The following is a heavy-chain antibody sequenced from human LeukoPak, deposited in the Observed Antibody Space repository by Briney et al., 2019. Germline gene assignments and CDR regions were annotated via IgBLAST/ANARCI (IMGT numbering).Heavy chain of an antibody. CDR1: GGSFSGDY. D-gene: IGHD5-12*01. J-gene: IGHJ5*02. V-gene: IGHV4-34*01. CDR3: ARGFSPGLRFDP. CDR2: INHSGST. Sequence: SETLSLTCAVSGGSFSGDYWSWIRQSPGKGLEWIGEINHSGSTNYKSSLTSRVTMSVDTSKNQFSLKLSSVTAADTAVYYCARGFSPGLRFDPWGQGTLVTVSS.